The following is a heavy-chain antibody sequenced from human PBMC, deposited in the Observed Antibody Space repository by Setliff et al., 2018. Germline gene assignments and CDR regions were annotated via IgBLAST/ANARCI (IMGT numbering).Heavy chain of an antibody. CDR2: INHSRST. CDR3: ARGGGSVLPNYYYFNYMDV. Sequence: PSETLSLTCAVYGGSFSGYYWSWIRQPPGKGLEWIGEINHSRSTNYNQSLKRRVTLSVDTSKNQFYLQLTSGTAADTAIYYCARGGGSVLPNYYYFNYMDVWGKGTTVTVSS. CDR1: GGSFSGYY. D-gene: IGHD2-15*01. V-gene: IGHV4-34*01. J-gene: IGHJ6*03.